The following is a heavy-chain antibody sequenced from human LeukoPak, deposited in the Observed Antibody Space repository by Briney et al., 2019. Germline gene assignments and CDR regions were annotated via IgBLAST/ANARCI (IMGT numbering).Heavy chain of an antibody. CDR1: GFTFSSYG. CDR3: AREYSGGCIHVFHS. CDR2: IQYDVSSE. Sequence: GGSLRLSCAASGFTFSSYGMHWVRQAPGKGLEWVAFIQYDVSSEYYADSVKGRFTVSRDNSKNTLYLQMNSLRAEDTAVYYCAREYSGGCIHVFHSWGQGTTVTVSS. D-gene: IGHD6-25*01. J-gene: IGHJ3*02. V-gene: IGHV3-30*02.